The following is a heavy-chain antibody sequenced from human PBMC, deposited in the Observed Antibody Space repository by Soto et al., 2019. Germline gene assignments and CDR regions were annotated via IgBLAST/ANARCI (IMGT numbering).Heavy chain of an antibody. V-gene: IGHV3-33*01. CDR2: IWYDGSNK. CDR1: GFTFSSYG. D-gene: IGHD3-22*01. J-gene: IGHJ4*02. CDR3: AREGVIVVEGGYYFDY. Sequence: QVQLVESGGGVVQPGRSLRLSCAASGFTFSSYGMHWVRQAPGKGLEWVAVIWYDGSNKYYADSAKGRFTISRDNSKNTLYRQMNSLRAEDTAVYLCAREGVIVVEGGYYFDYWGQGTLVTVSS.